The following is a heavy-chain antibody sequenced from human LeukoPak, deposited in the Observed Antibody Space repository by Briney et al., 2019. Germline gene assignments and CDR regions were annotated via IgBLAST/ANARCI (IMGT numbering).Heavy chain of an antibody. V-gene: IGHV4-31*03. D-gene: IGHD4-17*01. CDR2: IYYSGST. CDR1: GGSISNGGYY. CDR3: ARVDGDYGDYYYYMDV. J-gene: IGHJ6*03. Sequence: PSETLSLTCTVSGGSISNGGYYWSWIRQHPGKGLEWIGYIYYSGSTYYNPSLNSRVTISVDTSENQFSLKLSPVTAADTAVYYCARVDGDYGDYYYYMDVWGKGTTVTVSS.